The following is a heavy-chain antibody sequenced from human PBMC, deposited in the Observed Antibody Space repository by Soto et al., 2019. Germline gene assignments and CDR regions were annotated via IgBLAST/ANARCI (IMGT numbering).Heavy chain of an antibody. J-gene: IGHJ4*02. V-gene: IGHV2-5*02. CDR3: ARGGWTTYYSPFFDY. Sequence: QITLKESGPTLVKPTQTLTLTCTFSGFSLSSNGVGVCWIRQPPGKALEWLALIYWDDDKRYSPSLKSRLTITKDTSKNQVVLTLTKLDTVDTATYYCARGGWTTYYSPFFDYWGQGTLVTVSS. D-gene: IGHD3-10*01. CDR1: GFSLSSNGVG. CDR2: IYWDDDK.